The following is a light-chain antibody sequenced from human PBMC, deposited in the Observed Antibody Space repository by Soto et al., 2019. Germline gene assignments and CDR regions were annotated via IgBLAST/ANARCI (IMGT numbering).Light chain of an antibody. CDR2: DVS. CDR3: SSYTTTNTRQIV. J-gene: IGLJ1*01. V-gene: IGLV2-14*03. Sequence: QTVLTKTASVGGSPGHASTRSCTETSSDVGGYNYVSWYQHHPGKAPKLMIFDVSNRPSGVSNRFSGSKSGNTASLTISGLQPEDEADYYCSSYTTTNTRQIVFGTGTKVTVL. CDR1: SSDVGGYNY.